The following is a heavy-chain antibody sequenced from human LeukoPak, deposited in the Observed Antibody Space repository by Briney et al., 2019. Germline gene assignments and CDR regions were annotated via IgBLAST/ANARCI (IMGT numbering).Heavy chain of an antibody. Sequence: ASVKVSCKASGGTFSSYAISWVRQAPGQGLEWMGWINPNSGGTNYAQKFQGRVTMTRDTSISTAYMELSRLRSDDTAVYYCARDYPPQWLGLDYWGQGTLVTVSS. J-gene: IGHJ4*02. CDR2: INPNSGGT. V-gene: IGHV1-2*02. CDR1: GGTFSSYA. CDR3: ARDYPPQWLGLDY. D-gene: IGHD6-19*01.